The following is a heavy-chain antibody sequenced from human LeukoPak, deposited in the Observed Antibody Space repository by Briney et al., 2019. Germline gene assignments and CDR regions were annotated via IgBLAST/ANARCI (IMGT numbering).Heavy chain of an antibody. D-gene: IGHD3-10*01. Sequence: SETLSLTCTVSGGSISSYYWSWIRQPAGKGLEWIGRIYTSGSTNYNPSLKSRVTISVDKSKNQFSLKLSSVTAADTAVYYCARGATMVRGVRDWFDPWGQGTVVTVSS. CDR1: GGSISSYY. J-gene: IGHJ5*02. CDR3: ARGATMVRGVRDWFDP. CDR2: IYTSGST. V-gene: IGHV4-4*07.